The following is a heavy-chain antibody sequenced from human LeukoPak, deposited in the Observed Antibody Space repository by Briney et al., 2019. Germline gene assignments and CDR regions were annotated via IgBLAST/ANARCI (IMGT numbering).Heavy chain of an antibody. CDR2: ISGSGGST. CDR3: AKVGTMIVVVIPEALDY. V-gene: IGHV3-23*01. J-gene: IGHJ4*02. CDR1: GFTFSSYA. D-gene: IGHD3-22*01. Sequence: GGSLRLSCAASGFTFSSYAMSWVRQAPGKGLEWVSAISGSGGSTYYADSVKGRFTISRDNSKNTLYLQMNSLRAEDTAVYYCAKVGTMIVVVIPEALDYWGQGTLVTVSS.